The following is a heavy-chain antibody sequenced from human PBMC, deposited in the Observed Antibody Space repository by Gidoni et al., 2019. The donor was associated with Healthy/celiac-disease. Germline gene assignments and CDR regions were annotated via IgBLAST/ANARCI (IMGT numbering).Heavy chain of an antibody. CDR1: GFTFSRYG. D-gene: IGHD4-17*01. J-gene: IGHJ3*02. Sequence: QVQLVESGGGVVQPGRSLRLSCASSGFTFSRYGMHWVRQAPGKGLEWVAVIWDDGSNKYYADAVKGRFTISRDNSKNTLYLQMNSLRAEDTAVYDCARVGSPYGDYGAFDIWGQGTMVTVSS. CDR3: ARVGSPYGDYGAFDI. V-gene: IGHV3-33*01. CDR2: IWDDGSNK.